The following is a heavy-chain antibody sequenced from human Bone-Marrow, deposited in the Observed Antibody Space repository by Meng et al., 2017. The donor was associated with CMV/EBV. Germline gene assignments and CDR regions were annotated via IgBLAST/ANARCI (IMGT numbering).Heavy chain of an antibody. CDR3: AKDRIFGEVGYFDY. Sequence: GGSLRLSCAASGFTFSSYGMHWVCQAPGKGLEWVAFIRYDGSNKYYADSVKGRFTISRDNSKNTLYLQMNSLRAEDTAVYYCAKDRIFGEVGYFDYWGQGTLVTVSS. D-gene: IGHD3-3*02. CDR2: IRYDGSNK. CDR1: GFTFSSYG. V-gene: IGHV3-30*02. J-gene: IGHJ4*02.